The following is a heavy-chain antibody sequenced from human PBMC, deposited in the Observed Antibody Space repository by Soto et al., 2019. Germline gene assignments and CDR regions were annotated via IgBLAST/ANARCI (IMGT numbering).Heavy chain of an antibody. J-gene: IGHJ4*02. Sequence: GGSLRLSCAASGFTFSSYAMSWVRQAPGKGLEWVSAISGSGGSTYYADSVKGRFTIPRDNSKNTLYLQMNSLRAEDTAVYYCAKGPSRGLSTYWGQGTLVTVSS. CDR3: AKGPSRGLSTY. D-gene: IGHD3-3*02. CDR2: ISGSGGST. V-gene: IGHV3-23*01. CDR1: GFTFSSYA.